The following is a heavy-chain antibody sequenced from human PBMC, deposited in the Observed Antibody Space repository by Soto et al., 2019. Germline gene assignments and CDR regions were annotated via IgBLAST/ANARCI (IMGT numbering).Heavy chain of an antibody. J-gene: IGHJ6*02. CDR1: GYTLTGYY. CDR2: INPNSGGT. V-gene: IGHV1-2*04. CDR3: ARWGNSYGYVPYNYGMDV. D-gene: IGHD5-18*01. Sequence: ASVKGSCKASGYTLTGYYMHWVRQAPGQGLEWMGWINPNSGGTNYAQKFQGWVTMTRDTSISTAYMELSSLRSDDTAVYYCARWGNSYGYVPYNYGMDVCGQGTTVTVSS.